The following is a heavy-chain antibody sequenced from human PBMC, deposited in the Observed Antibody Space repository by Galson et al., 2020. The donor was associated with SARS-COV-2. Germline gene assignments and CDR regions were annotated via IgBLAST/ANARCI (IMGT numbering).Heavy chain of an antibody. D-gene: IGHD3-10*01. CDR2: ISYDGSNK. V-gene: IGHV3-30*04. CDR1: GFTFSSYA. CDR3: ARDGGGWFDP. J-gene: IGHJ5*02. Sequence: GGSLRLSCAASGFTFSSYAMHWVRQAPGKGPEWVAVISYDGSNKYYADSVKGRFTISRDNSKNTLYLQMNSLRAEDTAVYYCARDGGGWFDPWGQGTLVTVSS.